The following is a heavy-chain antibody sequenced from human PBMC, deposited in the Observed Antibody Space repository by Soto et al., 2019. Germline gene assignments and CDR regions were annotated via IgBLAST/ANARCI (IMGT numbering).Heavy chain of an antibody. J-gene: IGHJ6*03. Sequence: ESGGGLAQPGGSLRLSCAASGFTLSGYAMDWVRQAPGKGLEYVSGISSNGVGTYYANSVQGRFTISRDNSKNTVSLQMGSLRPEDMAVYYCARRARPDFYYMDVWGKGTTVTVS. D-gene: IGHD6-6*01. V-gene: IGHV3-64*01. CDR2: ISSNGVGT. CDR3: ARRARPDFYYMDV. CDR1: GFTLSGYA.